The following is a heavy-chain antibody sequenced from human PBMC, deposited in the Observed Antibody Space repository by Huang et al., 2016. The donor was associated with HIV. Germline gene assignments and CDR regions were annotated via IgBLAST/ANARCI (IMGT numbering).Heavy chain of an antibody. Sequence: QLLLQESGPGLVKPSEALALTCAVSGGSIRSSDYHWGWIRQPPGKGLEGIGSIYYKGSTHYSPSRKRRVTIAVDTSKNLFFLNLTSMTAADTAVYYCARHREGPVAYYSGWGSHLNYMDVWGRGRTVVVSS. V-gene: IGHV4-39*01. CDR3: ARHREGPVAYYSGWGSHLNYMDV. CDR1: GGSIRSSDYH. CDR2: IYYKGST. J-gene: IGHJ6*03. D-gene: IGHD3-10*01.